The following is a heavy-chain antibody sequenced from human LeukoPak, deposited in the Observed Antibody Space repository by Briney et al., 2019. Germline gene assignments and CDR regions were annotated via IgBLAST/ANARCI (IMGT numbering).Heavy chain of an antibody. Sequence: SETLSLTCAVYGGSFSGYYWSWIRQPPGKGLEWIGEINHSGSTNYNPSLKSRVTISVDTSKNQFTLKLSSVTAADTAVYYCAKRGRIAAAGYFDYLGKGTLVTVS. CDR3: AKRGRIAAAGYFDY. D-gene: IGHD6-13*01. CDR1: GGSFSGYY. CDR2: INHSGST. J-gene: IGHJ4*02. V-gene: IGHV4-34*01.